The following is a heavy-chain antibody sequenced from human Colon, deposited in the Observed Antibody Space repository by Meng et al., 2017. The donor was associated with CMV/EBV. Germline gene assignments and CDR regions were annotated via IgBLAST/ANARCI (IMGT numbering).Heavy chain of an antibody. CDR2: VSWDGGST. D-gene: IGHD4-17*01. V-gene: IGHV3-43*01. Sequence: GESLKISCAASGFTFDDYTMNWVRHAPGKGLEWVALVSWDGGSTRYADSVRGRFTISRDNSNNLLVLQLNSLRSDDSALCYCAKGTAATTVPDFDSWGQGTLVTVSS. CDR3: AKGTAATTVPDFDS. J-gene: IGHJ4*02. CDR1: GFTFDDYT.